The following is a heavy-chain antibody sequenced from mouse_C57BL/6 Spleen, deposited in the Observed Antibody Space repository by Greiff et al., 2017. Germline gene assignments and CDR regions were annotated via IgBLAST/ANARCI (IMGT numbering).Heavy chain of an antibody. Sequence: VKLQESGAELARPGASVKLSCKASGYTFTSYGISWVKQRTGQGLEWIGEIYPRSGNTYYNEKFKGKATLTADKSSSTAYMELRSLTSEDSAVYFCARGDYGSSRDFDYGGQGTTLTVSS. CDR2: IYPRSGNT. CDR1: GYTFTSYG. J-gene: IGHJ2*01. CDR3: ARGDYGSSRDFDY. V-gene: IGHV1-81*01. D-gene: IGHD1-1*01.